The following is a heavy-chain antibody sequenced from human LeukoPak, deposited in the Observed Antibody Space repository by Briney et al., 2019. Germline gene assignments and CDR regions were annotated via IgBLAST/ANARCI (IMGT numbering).Heavy chain of an antibody. CDR1: DRSSSGYY. V-gene: IGHV4-34*01. Sequence: SEPLSPTCAVYDRSSSGYYGSWIRQPPKGVLEWVGVFNHSGSTNYNPSLKSRVTISVDTSNNQFSLRLSSVTAADTAVYYCARDQGVRGPRGYYYCYGMDVWGQGTTVTVSS. CDR2: FNHSGST. D-gene: IGHD3-10*01. J-gene: IGHJ6*02. CDR3: ARDQGVRGPRGYYYCYGMDV.